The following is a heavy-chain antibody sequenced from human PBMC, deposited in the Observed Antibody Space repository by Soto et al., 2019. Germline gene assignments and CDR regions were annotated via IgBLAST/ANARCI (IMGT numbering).Heavy chain of an antibody. J-gene: IGHJ3*02. V-gene: IGHV1-2*04. CDR1: GYTFTGYY. D-gene: IGHD2-15*01. CDR3: ARGGTVVTDAFDI. CDR2: INPNSGGT. Sequence: ASVKVSCKASGYTFTGYYMHWVRQAPGQGLEWMGWINPNSGGTNYAQKFQGWVTMTRDTSISTAYMELSGLRSDDTAVYYCARGGTVVTDAFDIWGQGTMVTVSS.